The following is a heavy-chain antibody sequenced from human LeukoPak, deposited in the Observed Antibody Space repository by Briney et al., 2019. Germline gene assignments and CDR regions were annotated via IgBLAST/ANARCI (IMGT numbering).Heavy chain of an antibody. Sequence: GRSLRLSCAASGFTFDDYAMHWVRHAPGKGLEGVSGISWNSGSIGYADSVKGRFTISRDNAKNSLYLQMNNLRAEDTALYYCAKDDSSGYWHAFDIWGQGTMVTVSS. CDR3: AKDDSSGYWHAFDI. J-gene: IGHJ3*02. CDR2: ISWNSGSI. V-gene: IGHV3-9*01. CDR1: GFTFDDYA. D-gene: IGHD3-22*01.